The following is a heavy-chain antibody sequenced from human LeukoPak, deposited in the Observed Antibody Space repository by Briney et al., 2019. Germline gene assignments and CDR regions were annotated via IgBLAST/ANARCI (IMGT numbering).Heavy chain of an antibody. V-gene: IGHV1-2*02. CDR3: ARSPYGDYSGISDY. D-gene: IGHD4-17*01. CDR1: GYTFTGYY. CDR2: INPNNGGT. Sequence: ASVKVSCKASGYTFTGYYMHWVRQAPGQGLEWMGWINPNNGGTNYAQKFQGRVTMTRDTSISTAYMELSRLRSDDTAVYYCARSPYGDYSGISDYWGQGTLVTVSS. J-gene: IGHJ4*02.